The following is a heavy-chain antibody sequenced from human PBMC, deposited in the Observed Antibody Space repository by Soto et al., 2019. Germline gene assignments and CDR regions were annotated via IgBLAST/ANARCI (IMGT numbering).Heavy chain of an antibody. J-gene: IGHJ4*02. CDR2: INAGNGNT. D-gene: IGHD3-10*01. CDR1: GYTFTSYA. Sequence: ASVKVSCKASGYTFTSYAMHWVRQAPGQRLEWMGWINAGNGNTKYSQKFQGRVTITRDTSTSTVYVEVSSLRSEDTAVYYCSRVDPGETSPFDHWGQGTLVTVSS. CDR3: SRVDPGETSPFDH. V-gene: IGHV1-3*01.